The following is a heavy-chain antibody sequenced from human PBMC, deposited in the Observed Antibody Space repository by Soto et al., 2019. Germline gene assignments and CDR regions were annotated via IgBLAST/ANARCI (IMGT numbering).Heavy chain of an antibody. J-gene: IGHJ4*02. CDR2: TPYDGSNK. V-gene: IGHV3-30-3*01. D-gene: IGHD4-17*01. CDR1: GFTFIRYA. CDR3: ARDWETSATGPSSQSLWPVTTIDFDY. Sequence: PGGSLRLSCVASGFTFIRYALHWVRQAPGKGPEWVAVTPYDGSNKYYADSVEGRFTISRDNSKNTLYLQTSSLTTEDTAMYYCARDWETSATGPSSQSLWPVTTIDFDYWGQGTLVTVSS.